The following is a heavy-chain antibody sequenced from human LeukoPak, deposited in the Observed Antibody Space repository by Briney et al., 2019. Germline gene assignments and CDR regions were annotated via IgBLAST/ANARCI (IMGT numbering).Heavy chain of an antibody. Sequence: GASVKVSCKASGYTFTSYAMNWVRQAPGQGLEWMGWINTNTGNPTYAQGFTGRFVFSLDTSVSTAYLQISSLKAEDTAVYYCARLGDSSGYYRFDYWGQGTLVTVSS. D-gene: IGHD3-22*01. V-gene: IGHV7-4-1*02. CDR2: INTNTGNP. J-gene: IGHJ4*02. CDR3: ARLGDSSGYYRFDY. CDR1: GYTFTSYA.